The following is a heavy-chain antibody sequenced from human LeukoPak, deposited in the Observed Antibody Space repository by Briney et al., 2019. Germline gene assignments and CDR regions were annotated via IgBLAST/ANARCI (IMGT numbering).Heavy chain of an antibody. CDR1: GYTFTSYY. J-gene: IGHJ6*03. D-gene: IGHD5-18*01. Sequence: GASVKVSCKASGYTFTSYYMHWVRQAPGQGLEWMGIINPSGGSTSYAQKFQGRVTMTRDTSTSTVYMELSSLRSEDTAVYYCATGMWIQLWSAPYYYYMDVWGKGTTVTVSS. V-gene: IGHV1-46*01. CDR2: INPSGGST. CDR3: ATGMWIQLWSAPYYYYMDV.